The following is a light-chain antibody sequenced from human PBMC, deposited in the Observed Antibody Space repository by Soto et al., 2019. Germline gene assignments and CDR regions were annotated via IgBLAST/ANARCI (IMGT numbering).Light chain of an antibody. V-gene: IGLV1-40*01. Sequence: QSVLTQPPSVSGAPGQRVTISCTGSSTNIGAPYDVHWYQHLPGTAPKLLIFGNNNRSSGVPDRFSGSKSGASASLAITGRLPEEEADYYCQSYYSWMIGAVFGGGTKLTVL. CDR3: QSYYSWMIGAV. J-gene: IGLJ3*02. CDR2: GNN. CDR1: STNIGAPYD.